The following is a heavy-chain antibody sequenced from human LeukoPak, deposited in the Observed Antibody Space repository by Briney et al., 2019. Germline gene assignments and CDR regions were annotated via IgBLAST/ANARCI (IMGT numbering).Heavy chain of an antibody. V-gene: IGHV4-39*07. D-gene: IGHD3-10*01. CDR1: GGSISSSSYY. J-gene: IGHJ4*02. CDR3: ARHLPGLWFGELLEVDY. Sequence: SETLSLTCTVSGGSISSSSYYWGWIRQPPGKGLEWIGSIYYSGSTYYNPSLKSRVTISVDTSKNQFSLKLSSVTAADTAVYYCARHLPGLWFGELLEVDYWGQGTLVTVSS. CDR2: IYYSGST.